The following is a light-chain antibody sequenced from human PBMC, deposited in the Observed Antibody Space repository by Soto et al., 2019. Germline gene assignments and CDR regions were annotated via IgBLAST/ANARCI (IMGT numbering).Light chain of an antibody. J-gene: IGKJ2*01. V-gene: IGKV3-11*01. Sequence: EIVLTQSPATLSLSPGKRATLSCRASQSVSSYLAWYQQKPGQAPRLLIYDASNRATGIPARFSGGGSWTDFTLTISSLEPEDCAVYCCQQGFNWRPFTFGQGTKVEIK. CDR1: QSVSSY. CDR3: QQGFNWRPFT. CDR2: DAS.